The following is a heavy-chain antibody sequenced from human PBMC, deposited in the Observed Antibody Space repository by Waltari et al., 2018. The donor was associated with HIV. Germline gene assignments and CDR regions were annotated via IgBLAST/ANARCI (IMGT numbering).Heavy chain of an antibody. J-gene: IGHJ2*01. CDR1: GYTFPDKF. V-gene: IGHV1-2*04. Sequence: QVQLVQSGAELKKPGASVKVSCKASGYTFPDKFIHWVRQAPGQGLEWMGWIKPRSGGTKFAQKFQGWVSMTMDTSISTVYMELNRLTYEDTAIYYCAREEMKYFDLWGRGTLVTVSS. CDR3: AREEMKYFDL. CDR2: IKPRSGGT.